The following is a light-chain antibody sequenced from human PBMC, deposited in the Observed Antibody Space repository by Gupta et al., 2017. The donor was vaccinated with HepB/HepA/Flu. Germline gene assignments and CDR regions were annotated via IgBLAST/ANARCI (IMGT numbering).Light chain of an antibody. J-gene: IGKJ4*01. CDR1: QNVGRN. CDR3: QQYSKWPIS. CDR2: GAS. V-gene: IGKV3D-15*01. Sequence: ETVLTQSPVTLSASHADRVTLSCRASQNVGRNVAWYQQEPGRAPRLLIFGASTRAADVPARFSGSGSGTDFTLTIDSLQSEDFVVYFCQQYSKWPISFGGGTTVDIK.